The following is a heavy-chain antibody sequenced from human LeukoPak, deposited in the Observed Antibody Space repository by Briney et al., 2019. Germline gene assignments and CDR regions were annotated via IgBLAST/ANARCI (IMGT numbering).Heavy chain of an antibody. CDR3: ARAYYRDSSAYYIFDY. D-gene: IGHD3-22*01. Sequence: GESLKISCAASGFSFSDYYMTWIRQAPGKRLEWISYISTSTKTIYYSDSVKGRFTISRDNAKNSLYLQMDGLRAEDTAVYYCARAYYRDSSAYYIFDYWGQGTLVTVSS. V-gene: IGHV3-11*01. CDR1: GFSFSDYY. J-gene: IGHJ4*02. CDR2: ISTSTKTI.